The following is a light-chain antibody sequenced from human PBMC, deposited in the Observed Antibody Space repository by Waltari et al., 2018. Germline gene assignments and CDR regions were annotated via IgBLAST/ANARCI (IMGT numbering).Light chain of an antibody. J-gene: IGLJ2*01. V-gene: IGLV2-8*01. CDR2: EVS. CDR3: CSLAVGKGV. Sequence: QSALTQPPSASGSPGQSVTISCTGTSSDVGGYNYVSWYQQPPGKAPKLMIYEVSKRPSGVPDRFSGSKSGNTASLTVSGLQAEDEADYYCCSLAVGKGVFGGGTRLTVL. CDR1: SSDVGGYNY.